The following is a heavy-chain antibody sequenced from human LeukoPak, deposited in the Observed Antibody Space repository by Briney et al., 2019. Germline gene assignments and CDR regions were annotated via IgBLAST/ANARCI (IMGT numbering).Heavy chain of an antibody. Sequence: GGSLRLSCAASGFTFSNYAMSWVRQAPGKGLEWVSAILGSGGRTYYADSVKGRFTVSRDNSKSTLYLQMNSLRAEDTALYYCAKWGDYDVLTGYYVPDYWGQGTLVTVSS. CDR2: ILGSGGRT. V-gene: IGHV3-23*01. CDR3: AKWGDYDVLTGYYVPDY. J-gene: IGHJ4*02. D-gene: IGHD3-9*01. CDR1: GFTFSNYA.